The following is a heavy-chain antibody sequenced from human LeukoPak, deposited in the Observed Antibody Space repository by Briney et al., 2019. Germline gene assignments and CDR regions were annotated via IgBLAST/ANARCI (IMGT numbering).Heavy chain of an antibody. J-gene: IGHJ4*02. CDR2: IYYIGTT. Sequence: SETLSLTCTVSGGSISSSYWSWIRQPPGKGLEYIGYIYYIGTTSYNPSLKSRVTISLDTSKRQFSLKLSSVTAADTAVYFCARLGGGGAASGLFDYWGQGALVTVSS. CDR3: ARLGGGGAASGLFDY. D-gene: IGHD1-26*01. CDR1: GGSISSSY. V-gene: IGHV4-59*08.